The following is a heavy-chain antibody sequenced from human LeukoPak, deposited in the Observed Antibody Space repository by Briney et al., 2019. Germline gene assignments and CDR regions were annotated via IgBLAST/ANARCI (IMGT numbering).Heavy chain of an antibody. CDR2: ISYDGSNK. J-gene: IGHJ4*02. CDR3: AKDWNYGSGSLY. CDR1: GFTFSSYG. V-gene: IGHV3-30*18. D-gene: IGHD3-10*01. Sequence: GGSLRLSCAASGFTFSSYGMHWVRQAPGKGLEWVAVISYDGSNKYYADSVKGRFTISRDNSKNTLYLQMNSLRAEDTAVYYCAKDWNYGSGSLYSGQGTLVTVSS.